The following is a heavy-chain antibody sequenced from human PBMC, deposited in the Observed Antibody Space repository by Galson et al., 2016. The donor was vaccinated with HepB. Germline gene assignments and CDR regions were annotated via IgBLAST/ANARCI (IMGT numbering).Heavy chain of an antibody. D-gene: IGHD2-21*01. CDR1: GDSVSRSSYY. CDR3: ASHCGGDCYNNLADAFDI. CDR2: MYYSGST. J-gene: IGHJ3*02. V-gene: IGHV4-39*01. Sequence: ETLSLTCTVSGDSVSRSSYYWGWIRQPPGKGLEWIGSMYYSGSTYYNPSLKRRVTISVDMSKNQFSLRLSSVTAGDTAVYFCASHCGGDCYNNLADAFDIWGRGTMVTVSS.